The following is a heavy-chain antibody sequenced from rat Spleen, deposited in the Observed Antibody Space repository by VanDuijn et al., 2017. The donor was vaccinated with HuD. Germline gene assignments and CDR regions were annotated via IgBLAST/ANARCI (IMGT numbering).Heavy chain of an antibody. CDR1: GFSLTSYH. CDR3: ARDRGVTMMVPLMDA. V-gene: IGHV2-43*01. CDR2: IWTGGIT. J-gene: IGHJ4*01. Sequence: QVPLKESGPGLVQPSQTLSLTCSVPGFSLTSYHVSWVRQPPGKGLGWMGVIWTGGITAYNSLLKSRLSISRDISKSQVFLKMNSLQTEDTATYYCARDRGVTMMVPLMDAWGQRTSVTVSS. D-gene: IGHD1-12*03.